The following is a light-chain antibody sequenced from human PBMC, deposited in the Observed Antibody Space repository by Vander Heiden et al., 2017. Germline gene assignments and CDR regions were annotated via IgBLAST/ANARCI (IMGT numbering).Light chain of an antibody. V-gene: IGKV1-5*03. CDR3: QQYNSYSYT. J-gene: IGKJ2*01. Sequence: DIQMTQSPSTLSASVGDRVTITCRASQSISSWLAWYQQKPGKAPKLLIYKASSLESGVPSRFSGSGSGTEFTLTISSLQPDDFATYYCQQYNSYSYTFGQATKLEIK. CDR2: KAS. CDR1: QSISSW.